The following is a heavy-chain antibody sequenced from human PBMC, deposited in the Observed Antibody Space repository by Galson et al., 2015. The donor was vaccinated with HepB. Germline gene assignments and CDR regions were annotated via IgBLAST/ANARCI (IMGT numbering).Heavy chain of an antibody. Sequence: SVKVSCKASGYTFTGCYMHWVRQAPGQGLEWMGRINPNSGGTNYAQKFQGRVTMTRDTSISTVYMELSRLRSDDTAVYYCGNYYGSGSPDAFDIWGQGTMVTVSS. D-gene: IGHD3-10*01. CDR2: INPNSGGT. CDR3: GNYYGSGSPDAFDI. CDR1: GYTFTGCY. J-gene: IGHJ3*02. V-gene: IGHV1-2*06.